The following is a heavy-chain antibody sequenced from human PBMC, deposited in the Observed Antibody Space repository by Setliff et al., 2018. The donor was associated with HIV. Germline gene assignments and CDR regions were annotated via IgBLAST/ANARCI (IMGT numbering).Heavy chain of an antibody. J-gene: IGHJ4*02. CDR1: GYTFTDYF. D-gene: IGHD4-17*01. CDR3: ARGRVAVTTLN. V-gene: IGHV1-2*06. CDR2: INPKTGDT. Sequence: ASVKVSCKASGYTFTDYFMHWVRQAPGQGLEWMGRINPKTGDTKYKQKFQGRVTMTRDTSISTAYMELSRLRSDDTAVYYCARGRVAVTTLNWGQGTLVTVSS.